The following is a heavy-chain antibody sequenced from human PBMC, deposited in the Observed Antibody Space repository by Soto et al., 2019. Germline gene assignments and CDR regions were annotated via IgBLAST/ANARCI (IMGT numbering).Heavy chain of an antibody. J-gene: IGHJ3*01. CDR1: GFTFRNYG. V-gene: IGHV3-48*01. Sequence: PVGSLRLSCAASGFTFRNYGMNWVRQAPGKGLEWVSYIGIGSSTTYYADSVKGRFTISRDNAKNSLYLQMNSLRAEDTAVYYCARDQLYYNDISGRPLNAFDVWGQGTMVTV. CDR2: IGIGSSTT. D-gene: IGHD3-22*01. CDR3: ARDQLYYNDISGRPLNAFDV.